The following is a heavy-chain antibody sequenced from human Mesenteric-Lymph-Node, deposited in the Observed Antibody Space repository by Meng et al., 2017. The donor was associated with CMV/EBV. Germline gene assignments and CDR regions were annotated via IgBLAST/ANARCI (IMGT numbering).Heavy chain of an antibody. J-gene: IGHJ4*02. CDR1: GGSISSYY. CDR3: ARSYDFWSGYYNGVVDY. CDR2: MYYSGST. Sequence: GSLRLSCNVSGGSISSYYWNWIRQPPGKGLEWIGSMYYSGSTYYNPSLKSRVTISVDTSKNQFSLKLSSVTAADTAVYYCARSYDFWSGYYNGVVDYWGQGTLVTVSS. D-gene: IGHD3-3*01. V-gene: IGHV4-59*01.